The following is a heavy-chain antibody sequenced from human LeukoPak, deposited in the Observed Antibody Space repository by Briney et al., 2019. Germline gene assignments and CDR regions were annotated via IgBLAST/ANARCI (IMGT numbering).Heavy chain of an antibody. Sequence: PGGSLRLSCEASGFNFNTYSMAWVRQAPGKGLEWVSIISRASESIFYADSVKGRFTISRDNAKNSLYLQMNSLRAEDTAVYYCAKSGPRITMIVVVIPYDAFDIWGQGTMVTVSS. CDR2: ISRASESI. CDR1: GFNFNTYS. D-gene: IGHD3-22*01. V-gene: IGHV3-21*04. J-gene: IGHJ3*02. CDR3: AKSGPRITMIVVVIPYDAFDI.